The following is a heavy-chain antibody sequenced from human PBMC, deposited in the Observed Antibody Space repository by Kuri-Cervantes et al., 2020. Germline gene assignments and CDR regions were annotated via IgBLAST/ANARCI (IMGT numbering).Heavy chain of an antibody. CDR3: AKGLYDYVWGSLLLDY. J-gene: IGHJ4*02. CDR2: ISGSGGST. V-gene: IGHV3-23*01. CDR1: GFTFSSYA. D-gene: IGHD3-16*01. Sequence: GESLKISCAASGFTFSSYAMSWVRQAPGKGLEWVSAISGSGGSTYYADSVKGRFTISRDNSKNTLYLQMNSLRAEDTAVYYCAKGLYDYVWGSLLLDYWAREPWSPSPQ.